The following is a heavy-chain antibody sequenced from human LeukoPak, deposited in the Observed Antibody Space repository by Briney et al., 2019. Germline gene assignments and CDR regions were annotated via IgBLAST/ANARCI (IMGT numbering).Heavy chain of an antibody. V-gene: IGHV3-7*01. CDR3: AWYGVTHGLDV. CDR2: INQDGSDK. D-gene: IGHD3-10*01. CDR1: GFSLSNYW. J-gene: IGHJ6*02. Sequence: GGSLRLSCAASGFSLSNYWMSWVRQAPGKGLEWVANINQDGSDKYYVDSVMGRFTISKDNAKNSVYLQMNSLRPEDTAIYYCAWYGVTHGLDVWGQGATVTVSS.